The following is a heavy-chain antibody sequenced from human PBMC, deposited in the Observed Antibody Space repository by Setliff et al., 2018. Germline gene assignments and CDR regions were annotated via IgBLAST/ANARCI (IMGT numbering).Heavy chain of an antibody. CDR3: ARDRVTTLENYYYYYGMDV. CDR1: GGSISSSSYY. J-gene: IGHJ6*02. CDR2: IYYSGST. V-gene: IGHV4-39*07. D-gene: IGHD4-17*01. Sequence: SETVSLTCTVSGGSISSSSYYWGWIRQPPGKGLEWIGSIYYSGSTYYNPSLKSRVTISVDTSKNQFSLKLSSVTAADTAVYYCARDRVTTLENYYYYYGMDVWGQGTTVTVS.